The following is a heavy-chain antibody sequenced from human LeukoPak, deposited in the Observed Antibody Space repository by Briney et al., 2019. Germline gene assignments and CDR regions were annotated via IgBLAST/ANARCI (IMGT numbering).Heavy chain of an antibody. V-gene: IGHV3-20*04. Sequence: GGTLRLSRAASGFTFDDYGMSWVRQAPGKGLEWVSGINWNGGSTGYADSVKGRFTISRDNAKNSLYLQMNSLRAEDTALYYCAREGNPTYYYDSSGYYYVDYFDYWGQGTLVTVSS. CDR1: GFTFDDYG. CDR3: AREGNPTYYYDSSGYYYVDYFDY. J-gene: IGHJ4*02. CDR2: INWNGGST. D-gene: IGHD3-22*01.